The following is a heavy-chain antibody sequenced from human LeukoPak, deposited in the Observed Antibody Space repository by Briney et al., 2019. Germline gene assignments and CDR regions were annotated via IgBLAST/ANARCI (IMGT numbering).Heavy chain of an antibody. V-gene: IGHV4-31*03. CDR3: ARAPPTDYYGPGGYDY. Sequence: SETLSLTCTVSGGSISSGGYYWSWIRQHPGKGLEWIGYIYYSGSTYYNPSLKSRVTISVDTSKNQFSLKLSSVTAADTAVYYCARAPPTDYYGPGGYDYWGQGTLVTVYS. CDR1: GGSISSGGYY. CDR2: IYYSGST. J-gene: IGHJ4*02. D-gene: IGHD3-10*01.